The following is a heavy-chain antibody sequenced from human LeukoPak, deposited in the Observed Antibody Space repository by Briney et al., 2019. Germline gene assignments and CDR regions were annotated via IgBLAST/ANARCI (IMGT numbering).Heavy chain of an antibody. J-gene: IGHJ4*02. D-gene: IGHD3-3*01. Sequence: ASVKVSCKASGYTFTSYGISWVRQAPGQRLEWMGWINAGNGNTKYSQKFQGRVTITRDTSASTAYMELSSLRSEDTAVYYCARAWSGYLMSYFDYWGQGTLVTVSS. V-gene: IGHV1-3*01. CDR2: INAGNGNT. CDR1: GYTFTSYG. CDR3: ARAWSGYLMSYFDY.